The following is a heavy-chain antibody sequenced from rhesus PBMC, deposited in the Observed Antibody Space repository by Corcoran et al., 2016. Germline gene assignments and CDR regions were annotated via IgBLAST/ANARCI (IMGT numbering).Heavy chain of an antibody. CDR1: GFTFSTSA. V-gene: IGHV3-186*01. J-gene: IGHJ6*01. Sequence: EVQLVESGGGLVQPGGSLRPSCAASGFTFSTSAMHRVRQASGKGLEGVGRIRSKSNNYATEYAASVKGRFTISRDDSKNTAYLQMNSLRAEDTAVYYCTRGRGLDSWGQGVVVTVSS. CDR3: TRGRGLDS. CDR2: IRSKSNNYAT.